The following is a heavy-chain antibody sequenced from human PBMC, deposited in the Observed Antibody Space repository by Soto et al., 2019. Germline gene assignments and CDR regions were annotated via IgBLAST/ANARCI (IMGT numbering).Heavy chain of an antibody. D-gene: IGHD1-26*01. J-gene: IGHJ6*02. CDR3: AKEGGNHYYYYAMDV. CDR1: GDSVSSNSAA. CDR2: TFYRSKWYN. V-gene: IGHV6-1*01. Sequence: SQTLSLTCAISGDSVSSNSAAWSWIRQSPSRGLEWLGRTFYRSKWYNDYAVSVKGRITINPDTSKNQFSLQLNSVTPKDTAVYYCAKEGGNHYYYYAMDVWGQGTTVTVSS.